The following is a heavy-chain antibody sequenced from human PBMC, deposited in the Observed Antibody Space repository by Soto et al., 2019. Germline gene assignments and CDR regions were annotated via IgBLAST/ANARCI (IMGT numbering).Heavy chain of an antibody. CDR3: ARDLEYSSSSGYYYYYGMDV. CDR2: ISAYNGNT. V-gene: IGHV1-18*01. J-gene: IGHJ6*02. Sequence: SVKLSCKASGYTNTSNGISWVRQAPEQGLEWMGWISAYNGNTNYAQKLQGRVTMTTDTSTSTAYMELRSLRSDDTAVYYCARDLEYSSSSGYYYYYGMDVWGQGTTVTVSS. D-gene: IGHD6-6*01. CDR1: GYTNTSNG.